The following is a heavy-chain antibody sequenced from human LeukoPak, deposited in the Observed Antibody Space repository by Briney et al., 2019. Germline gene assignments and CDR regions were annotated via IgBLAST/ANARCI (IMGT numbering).Heavy chain of an antibody. V-gene: IGHV3-13*01. CDR3: ARGGRYDILTGYHNFDY. Sequence: GGSLRLSCAASGFTFSSYDMHWVRQAPGKGLEWVSAIGTAGDTYYPGSVRGRFTISRENAKNSLYLQMNSLRAGDTAVYYCARGGRYDILTGYHNFDYWGQGTLVTVSS. CDR1: GFTFSSYD. D-gene: IGHD3-9*01. J-gene: IGHJ4*02. CDR2: IGTAGDT.